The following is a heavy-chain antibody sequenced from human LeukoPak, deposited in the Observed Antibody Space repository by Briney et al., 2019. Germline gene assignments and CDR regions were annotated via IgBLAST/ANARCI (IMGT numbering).Heavy chain of an antibody. J-gene: IGHJ4*02. CDR3: ARGHGHLDY. D-gene: IGHD5-24*01. Sequence: GGSLRLSCAASGFTFSSHWMHWVRQAPGKGLVWVSRINSDGSSISYADSVKGRFTISRDNAKNTLYLQMNSLRAEDTAAYYCARGHGHLDYWGQGTLVTVSS. V-gene: IGHV3-74*01. CDR2: INSDGSSI. CDR1: GFTFSSHW.